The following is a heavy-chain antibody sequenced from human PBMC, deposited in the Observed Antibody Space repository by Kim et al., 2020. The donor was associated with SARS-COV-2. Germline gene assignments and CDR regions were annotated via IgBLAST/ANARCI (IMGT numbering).Heavy chain of an antibody. D-gene: IGHD3-22*01. J-gene: IGHJ4*02. CDR3: AGDVDSSGYYYDY. CDR1: GGSISSSSYY. V-gene: IGHV4-39*07. CDR2: IYYSGST. Sequence: SETLSLTCTASGGSISSSSYYWGWIRQPPGKGLEWIGSIYYSGSTYYNPSLKSRVTISVDTSKNQFSLKLSSVTAADTAVYYCAGDVDSSGYYYDYWGQGTLVTVSS.